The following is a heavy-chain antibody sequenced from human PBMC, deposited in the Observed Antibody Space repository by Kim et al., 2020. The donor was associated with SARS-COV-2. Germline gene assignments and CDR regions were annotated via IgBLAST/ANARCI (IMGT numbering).Heavy chain of an antibody. D-gene: IGHD3-10*01. J-gene: IGHJ4*02. CDR2: IKSEVNGGTQ. CDR3: TTTRGVGASLNY. V-gene: IGHV3-15*01. Sequence: GGSLRLSCVTSGFIFSNAWMNWVRRAPGKGLEWVGRIKSEVNGGTQYYAAPVKGRFTISRDDSKNTLYLQMNSLNTEDTGVYYCTTTRGVGASLNYWGQGTLVTVSS. CDR1: GFIFSNAW.